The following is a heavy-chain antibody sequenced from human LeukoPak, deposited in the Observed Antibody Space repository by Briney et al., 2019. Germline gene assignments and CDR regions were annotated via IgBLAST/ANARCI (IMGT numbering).Heavy chain of an antibody. V-gene: IGHV4-39*07. CDR3: ARDSNDLLMVYAMFDY. CDR1: GGSISSSSYY. D-gene: IGHD2-8*01. Sequence: SETLSPTCTVSGGSISSSSYYWGWIRQPPGKGLEWIGSIYYSGSTYYNPSLKSRVTISVDTSKNQFSLKLSSVTAADTAVYYCARDSNDLLMVYAMFDYWGQGTLVTVSS. J-gene: IGHJ4*02. CDR2: IYYSGST.